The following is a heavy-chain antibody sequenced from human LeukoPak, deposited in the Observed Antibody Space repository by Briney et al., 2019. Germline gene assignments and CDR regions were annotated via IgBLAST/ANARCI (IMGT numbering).Heavy chain of an antibody. Sequence: GGSLRLSCAASGFTFSSYGMHWVRQAPGKGLEWVAVISYDGSNKYYADSVKGRFTISRDNSKNTLYLQMNSLRAEDTAVYYCAKGAHGSGRFDWFDPWGQGTLVTVSS. CDR2: ISYDGSNK. CDR3: AKGAHGSGRFDWFDP. D-gene: IGHD3-10*01. V-gene: IGHV3-30*18. J-gene: IGHJ5*02. CDR1: GFTFSSYG.